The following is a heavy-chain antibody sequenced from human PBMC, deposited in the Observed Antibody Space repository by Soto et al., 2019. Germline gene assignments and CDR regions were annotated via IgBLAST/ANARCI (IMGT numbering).Heavy chain of an antibody. J-gene: IGHJ2*01. Sequence: QVQLVQSGAEVKKPGASVKVSCKASGYTFTCYYMHWVRQAPGQGLEWMGWINPNSGATNYAQNFQGRVTLTRDTSISTAYMELSRLTSDNTAVYYCARDVVVEPAAHLPQLWGRGTLVTVST. CDR2: INPNSGAT. D-gene: IGHD2-2*01. CDR1: GYTFTCYY. CDR3: ARDVVVEPAAHLPQL. V-gene: IGHV1-2*02.